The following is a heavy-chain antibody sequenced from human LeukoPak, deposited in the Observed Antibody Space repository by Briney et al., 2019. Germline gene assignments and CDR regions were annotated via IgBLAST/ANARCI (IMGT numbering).Heavy chain of an antibody. D-gene: IGHD2/OR15-2a*01. Sequence: GGSLRLSCAACVFTFNKYAMTWVPEAPGQGLEWVSGLSDSGASTFYAESVRGGFTISRDNSKNMLYLHINSLRAENTAVYYCAKDARTGVWNIGDSWFDPWGQGTLVTVSS. CDR3: AKDARTGVWNIGDSWFDP. J-gene: IGHJ5*02. V-gene: IGHV3-23*01. CDR2: LSDSGAST. CDR1: VFTFNKYA.